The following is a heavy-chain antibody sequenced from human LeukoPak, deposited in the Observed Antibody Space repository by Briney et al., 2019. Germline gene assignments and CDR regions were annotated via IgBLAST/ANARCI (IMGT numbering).Heavy chain of an antibody. CDR2: INHSGST. Sequence: SETLSLTCVVYGGSFSGYYWSWIRQPPGKGLEWIGEINHSGSTNYNPSLKSRVTISVDTSKNQFSLKLSSVTAADTAVYYCARVGSYYGTKFDYWGQGTLVTVSS. CDR1: GGSFSGYY. V-gene: IGHV4-34*01. CDR3: ARVGSYYGTKFDY. J-gene: IGHJ4*02. D-gene: IGHD1-26*01.